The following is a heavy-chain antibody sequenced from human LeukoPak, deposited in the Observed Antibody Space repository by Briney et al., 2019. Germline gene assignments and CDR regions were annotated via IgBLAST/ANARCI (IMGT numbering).Heavy chain of an antibody. D-gene: IGHD2-21*01. CDR2: ISSSGNYI. CDR1: GFTFSTYS. CDR3: ASTFPYCGEDDCAV. J-gene: IGHJ1*01. V-gene: IGHV3-21*01. Sequence: GGSLRLSCAASGFTFSTYSMNWVRQAPGKGLEWVSSISSSGNYIYFADSLKARFTVSRDNAKSSLYLQMNSLRVEDTAVYYCASTFPYCGEDDCAVGGQGTLVTVSS.